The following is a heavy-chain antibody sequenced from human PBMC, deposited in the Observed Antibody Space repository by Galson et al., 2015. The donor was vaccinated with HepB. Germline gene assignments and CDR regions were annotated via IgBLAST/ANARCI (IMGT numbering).Heavy chain of an antibody. CDR2: IIDSGATT. J-gene: IGHJ4*02. CDR3: MKDCNWNDFSLRCETY. CDR1: GFTFRNYA. Sequence: SLRLSCAASGFTFRNYAMTWVRQAPERGLEWVSTIIDSGATTYYADSVKGRFTISRDNSRNRLYLQMNSLRADDTALYYCMKDCNWNDFSLRCETYWGQGALVTVSS. V-gene: IGHV3-23*01. D-gene: IGHD1-1*01.